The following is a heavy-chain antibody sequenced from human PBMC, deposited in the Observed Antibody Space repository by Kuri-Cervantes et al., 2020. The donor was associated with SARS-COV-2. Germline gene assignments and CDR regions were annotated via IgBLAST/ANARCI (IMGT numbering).Heavy chain of an antibody. CDR3: ARDSFLEWLLSPEYFDY. J-gene: IGHJ4*02. CDR2: ISSSTSYI. Sequence: GESLKISCAASGFTFSSYSMNWVRQAPGKGLEWVSSISSSTSYIYYADSVKGRFTISRDNAKNSLYLQMNSLRDEGTAVYYCARDSFLEWLLSPEYFDYWGQGTLVTVSS. D-gene: IGHD3-3*01. CDR1: GFTFSSYS. V-gene: IGHV3-21*01.